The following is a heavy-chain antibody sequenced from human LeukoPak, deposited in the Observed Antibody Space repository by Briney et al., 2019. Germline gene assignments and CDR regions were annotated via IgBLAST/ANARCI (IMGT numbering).Heavy chain of an antibody. Sequence: ASVKVSCKASGYIFTSYGISWVRQAPGQGLEWMGWISGYNGNTNYAQKLPGRVSMTTDTSTSTVYMELRRLRSDDTAVYYCARDWRDDILTGSEADWYQHYYGMDVWGQGTTVTVSS. CDR2: ISGYNGNT. CDR1: GYIFTSYG. D-gene: IGHD3-9*01. V-gene: IGHV1-18*01. CDR3: ARDWRDDILTGSEADWYQHYYGMDV. J-gene: IGHJ6*02.